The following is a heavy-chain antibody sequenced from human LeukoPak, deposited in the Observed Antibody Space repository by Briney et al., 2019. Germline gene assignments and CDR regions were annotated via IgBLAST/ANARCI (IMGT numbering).Heavy chain of an antibody. CDR3: ARGTPQYTSSWYNY. D-gene: IGHD6-13*01. J-gene: IGHJ4*02. CDR1: GFTFSTHW. V-gene: IGHV3-7*04. CDR2: IKQDGSET. Sequence: GGSLRLSCAASGFTFSTHWMSWVRQAPGKGPECVANIKQDGSETYYVDSVKGRFTISRDNAKNSLFLQMNSLRAEDTAVYYCARGTPQYTSSWYNYWGQGTLVTVSS.